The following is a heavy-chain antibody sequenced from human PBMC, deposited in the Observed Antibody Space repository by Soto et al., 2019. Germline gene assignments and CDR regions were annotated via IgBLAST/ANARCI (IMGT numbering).Heavy chain of an antibody. D-gene: IGHD4-17*01. V-gene: IGHV3-21*01. CDR2: ISSSSSYI. J-gene: IGHJ5*02. Sequence: EVQLVESGGGLVKPGGSLRLSCAASGFTFSSYSMNWVRQAPGKGLEWVSSISSSSSYIYYADSVKGRFTISRDNAKNSLYLQMNSLRAEDTAVYYCARYGDYAEWFDPWGQGTLVTVSS. CDR1: GFTFSSYS. CDR3: ARYGDYAEWFDP.